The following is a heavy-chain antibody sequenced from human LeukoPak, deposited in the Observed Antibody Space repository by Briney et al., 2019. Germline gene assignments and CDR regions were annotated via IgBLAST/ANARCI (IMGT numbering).Heavy chain of an antibody. CDR1: GGSISSGGYS. Sequence: SETLSLTCAVSGGSISSGGYSWSWIRQPPGKGPEWIGYIYHSGSTYYNPSLKSRVTISVDRSKNQFSLKLSSVTAADTAVYYCARSSGYSYGYNYYYGMDVWGQGTTVTVSS. D-gene: IGHD5-18*01. CDR2: IYHSGST. V-gene: IGHV4-30-2*01. CDR3: ARSSGYSYGYNYYYGMDV. J-gene: IGHJ6*02.